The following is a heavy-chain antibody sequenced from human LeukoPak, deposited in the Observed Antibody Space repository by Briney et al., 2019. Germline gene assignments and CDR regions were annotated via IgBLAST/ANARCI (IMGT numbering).Heavy chain of an antibody. CDR1: GGTFSSYA. Sequence: SVKVSCKASGGTFSSYAISWVRPAPGQGLEWMGGINPIVGTSNYAQKCQGRIPITADKSKSTAYKELSSLRTKDTAVYYCASPLEGGDYWGQGTLVTVSS. D-gene: IGHD1-1*01. CDR2: INPIVGTS. CDR3: ASPLEGGDY. V-gene: IGHV1-69*06. J-gene: IGHJ4*02.